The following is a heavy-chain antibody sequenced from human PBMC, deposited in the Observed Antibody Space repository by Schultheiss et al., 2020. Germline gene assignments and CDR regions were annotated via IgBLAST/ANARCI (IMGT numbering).Heavy chain of an antibody. D-gene: IGHD3-16*02. J-gene: IGHJ6*02. Sequence: GESLKISCKASGYTFTGYYMHWVRQAPGQGLEWMGIINPSGGSTSYAQKFQGRVTMTRDTSTSTVYMELSSLRSEDTAVYYCARDQTFGGLIVISNGMDVWGQRTTVTVSS. V-gene: IGHV1-46*01. CDR2: INPSGGST. CDR1: GYTFTGYY. CDR3: ARDQTFGGLIVISNGMDV.